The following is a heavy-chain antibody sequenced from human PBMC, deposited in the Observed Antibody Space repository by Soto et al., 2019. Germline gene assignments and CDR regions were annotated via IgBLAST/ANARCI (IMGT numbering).Heavy chain of an antibody. CDR2: INPNSGGT. Sequence: QVQLVQSGAEVKKPGASVKVSCKASGYTFTGYYMHWVRPAPGQGLEWMEWINPNSGGTNYAQKFQGWVTMTRDTSISTAYMELSRLRSDDTAVYYCARGGGSRYDFWSGYYSSMDVWGQGTTVTVSS. CDR3: ARGGGSRYDFWSGYYSSMDV. D-gene: IGHD3-3*01. J-gene: IGHJ6*02. V-gene: IGHV1-2*04. CDR1: GYTFTGYY.